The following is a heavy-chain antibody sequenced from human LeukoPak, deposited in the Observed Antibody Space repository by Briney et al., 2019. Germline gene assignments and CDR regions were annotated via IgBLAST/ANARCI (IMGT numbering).Heavy chain of an antibody. D-gene: IGHD1-1*01. CDR3: ARDRSDNWGLFDY. Sequence: SETLSLTCAVSGGSISSSPYYWGWIRQPPGKGLEWIGSIYYSGNTYHNPSLKSRVTISVDTSKNQFSLKLSSLTAADMAVYYCARDRSDNWGLFDYWGQGTLVTVSS. CDR1: GGSISSSPYY. J-gene: IGHJ4*02. V-gene: IGHV4-39*07. CDR2: IYYSGNT.